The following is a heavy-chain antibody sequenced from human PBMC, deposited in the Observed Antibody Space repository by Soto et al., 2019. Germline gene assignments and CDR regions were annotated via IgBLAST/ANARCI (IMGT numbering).Heavy chain of an antibody. CDR3: ARDVGGGGNEYYYGMDV. CDR2: MNQDGSEI. J-gene: IGHJ6*02. CDR1: GFTFSSFW. Sequence: GGSLRLSCVGSGFTFSSFWICWIRQTPGEGLEWVTNMNQDGSEIAYADSVKGRFTISRDNSKNTLYLQMNSLRAEDTAVYYCARDVGGGGNEYYYGMDVWGQGTTVTVSS. V-gene: IGHV3-7*01. D-gene: IGHD2-15*01.